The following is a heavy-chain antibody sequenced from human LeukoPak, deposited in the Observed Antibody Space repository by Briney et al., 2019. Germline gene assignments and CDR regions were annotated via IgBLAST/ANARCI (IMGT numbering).Heavy chain of an antibody. Sequence: SETLSLTCAVYGGSFSGYYWSWIRQPPGKGLEWIGEINHSGSTNYNPSLKSRVTISVDTSKNQFSLKLRSVTAADTAVYYCARGNRLTVWPYSSGWYGDWGQGTLVTVSS. CDR2: INHSGST. CDR3: ARGNRLTVWPYSSGWYGD. J-gene: IGHJ4*02. D-gene: IGHD6-19*01. V-gene: IGHV4-34*01. CDR1: GGSFSGYY.